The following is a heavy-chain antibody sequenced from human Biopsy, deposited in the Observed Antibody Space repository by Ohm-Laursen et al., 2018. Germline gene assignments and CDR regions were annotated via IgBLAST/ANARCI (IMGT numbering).Heavy chain of an antibody. D-gene: IGHD2-15*01. V-gene: IGHV3-72*01. CDR3: ARMFARPGACSGGTCYPGDDY. Sequence: SLRLSCAASGFTFSDHYMEWVRRAPGKGLEWVGRSRNKANSYTSVYAASVKGRFTISRDESETSMFLQMSGLKTEDTAVYYCARMFARPGACSGGTCYPGDDYWGQGTLVTVSS. CDR2: SRNKANSYTS. J-gene: IGHJ4*02. CDR1: GFTFSDHY.